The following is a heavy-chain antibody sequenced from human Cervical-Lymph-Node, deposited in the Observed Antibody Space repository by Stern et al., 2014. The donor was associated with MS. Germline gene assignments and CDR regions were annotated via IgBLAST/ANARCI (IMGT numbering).Heavy chain of an antibody. D-gene: IGHD6-13*01. CDR1: GFSFSRYA. V-gene: IGHV3-33*01. CDR2: LWYDGSNP. CDR3: ASAYSSSHYYFDY. J-gene: IGHJ4*02. Sequence: VELEESGGGVVQPGRSLRLSCAASGFSFSRYAMHWVRQAPGKGLEWVAILWYDGSNPYYADSVTGRFTISRDNFKNTLYLQMNSLRAEDTAVYYCASAYSSSHYYFDYWGQGTLVTVSS.